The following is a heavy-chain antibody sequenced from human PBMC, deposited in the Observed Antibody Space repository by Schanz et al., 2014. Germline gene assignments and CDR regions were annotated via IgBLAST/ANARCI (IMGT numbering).Heavy chain of an antibody. J-gene: IGHJ4*02. Sequence: EVQLVESGGGLVKPGGSLRLSCATSGLTFTSAWMSWVRQAPGKGLEWVANIKEDGSVKDYVDSVKGRFTISRDNAKRSLFLQMNSLRVEDTAVYFCVSQTGSPNYWGQGTLVTVSS. D-gene: IGHD6-13*01. CDR2: IKEDGSVK. CDR3: VSQTGSPNY. V-gene: IGHV3-7*02. CDR1: GLTFTSAW.